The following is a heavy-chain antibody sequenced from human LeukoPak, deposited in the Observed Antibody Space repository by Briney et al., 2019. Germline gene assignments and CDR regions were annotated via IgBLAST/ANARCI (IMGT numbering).Heavy chain of an antibody. J-gene: IGHJ4*02. CDR3: ARRIVAAGGYFDS. Sequence: GGSLRLSCAASGFTFSSYSMNWVRQAPGKGLEWVSSISSSSSYIYYADSVKGRFTISRDNSKNSLFLQMDSLRVEDTAVYCCARRIVAAGGYFDSWGQGILVIVSS. V-gene: IGHV3-21*04. D-gene: IGHD5-12*01. CDR1: GFTFSSYS. CDR2: ISSSSSYI.